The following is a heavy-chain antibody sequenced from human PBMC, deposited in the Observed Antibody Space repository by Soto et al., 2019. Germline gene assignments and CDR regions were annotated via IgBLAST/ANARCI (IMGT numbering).Heavy chain of an antibody. CDR2: ISYDGSNK. V-gene: IGHV3-30-3*01. CDR1: GFTFSSYA. CDR3: ARVPLVRYWYFDL. D-gene: IGHD6-13*01. Sequence: QVQLVESGGGVVQPGRSLRLSCAASGFTFSSYAMHWVRQAPGKGLEWVAVISYDGSNKYYADSVKGRFTISRDNSKNTLYLQMNSLRAEDTAVYYCARVPLVRYWYFDLWGRGTLVTVSS. J-gene: IGHJ2*01.